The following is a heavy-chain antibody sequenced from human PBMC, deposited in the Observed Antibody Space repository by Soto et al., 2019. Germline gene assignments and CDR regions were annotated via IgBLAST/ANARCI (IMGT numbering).Heavy chain of an antibody. CDR1: GGSISSYY. J-gene: IGHJ6*02. V-gene: IGHV4-59*01. CDR3: ARVQLELRGNYYYGMDV. D-gene: IGHD1-7*01. CDR2: IYYSGST. Sequence: SETLSLTCTVSGGSISSYYWSWIRQPPGKGLEWIGYIYYSGSTNYNPSLKSRVTISVDTSKNQFSLKLSSVTAADTAVYYCARVQLELRGNYYYGMDVWGQGTTVTVSS.